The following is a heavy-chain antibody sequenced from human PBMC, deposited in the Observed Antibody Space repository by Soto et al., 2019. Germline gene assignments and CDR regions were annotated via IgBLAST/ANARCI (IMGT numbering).Heavy chain of an antibody. CDR3: ARIPGYSTTWYYAFDI. CDR2: IITYSGNT. CDR1: GYTFTNYG. J-gene: IGHJ3*02. D-gene: IGHD6-13*01. V-gene: IGHV1-18*01. Sequence: GPEVKKPGASVKVSCKAAGYTFTNYGITWVRQAPGQGLEWMGWIITYSGNTNYAQKLQDRDSLTADTSTSTAYMELRSLRSDDTAVYYCARIPGYSTTWYYAFDIWGQGTLVTVSS.